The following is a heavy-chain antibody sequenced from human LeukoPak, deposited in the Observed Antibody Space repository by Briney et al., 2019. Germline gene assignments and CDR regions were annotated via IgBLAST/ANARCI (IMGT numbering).Heavy chain of an antibody. V-gene: IGHV4-39*07. CDR1: AGSISSGSYY. Sequence: PSETLSLTCTVSAGSISSGSYYWGWIRQPPGKGLEWIGSIYYSGSTYYNPSLKSRATISVDTSKNQFSLKLTSVTAADTAVYYCARDLYCSSTSCYAPRGNFDYWGQGTLVTVSS. CDR2: IYYSGST. D-gene: IGHD2-2*01. CDR3: ARDLYCSSTSCYAPRGNFDY. J-gene: IGHJ4*02.